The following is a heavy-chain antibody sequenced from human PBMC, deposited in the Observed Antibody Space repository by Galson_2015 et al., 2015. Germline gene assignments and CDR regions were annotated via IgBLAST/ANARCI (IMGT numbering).Heavy chain of an antibody. CDR3: ARDPARATAMVKLGWFDP. J-gene: IGHJ5*02. CDR2: ISYDGSNK. V-gene: IGHV3-30-3*01. Sequence: SLRLSCAASGFTFSSYAIHWVRQAPGKGLEWVAVISYDGSNKYYADSVKGRFTISRDNSKNTLYLQMNSLRAEDTAVYYCARDPARATAMVKLGWFDPWGQGTLVTVSS. CDR1: GFTFSSYA. D-gene: IGHD5-18*01.